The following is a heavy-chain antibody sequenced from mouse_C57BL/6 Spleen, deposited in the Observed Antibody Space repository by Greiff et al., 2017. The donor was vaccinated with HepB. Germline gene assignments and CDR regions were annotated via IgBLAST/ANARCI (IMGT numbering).Heavy chain of an antibody. CDR1: GYTFTDYY. V-gene: IGHV1-77*01. Sequence: VKLVESGAVLVKPGASVKISCKAPGYTFTDYYINWVKQRPGQGLEWIGKIGPGSGSTYYNEKFKGKATLTADKSSSTAYMQLSSLTSEDSAVYFCARSRSNYEGGYFDYWGQGTTLTVSS. CDR3: ARSRSNYEGGYFDY. D-gene: IGHD2-5*01. CDR2: IGPGSGST. J-gene: IGHJ2*01.